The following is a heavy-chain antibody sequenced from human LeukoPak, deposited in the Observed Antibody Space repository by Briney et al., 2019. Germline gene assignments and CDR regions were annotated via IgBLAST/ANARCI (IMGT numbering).Heavy chain of an antibody. CDR2: ISSSGSTI. CDR1: GSTFSDYY. V-gene: IGHV3-11*04. CDR3: ASVRFLEWLPIDY. Sequence: GGSLRLSCAASGSTFSDYYMSWIRQAPGKGLEWVSYISSSGSTIYYADSVKGRFTISRDNAKNSLYLQMNGLRAEDTAVYYCASVRFLEWLPIDYWGQGTLVTVSS. J-gene: IGHJ4*02. D-gene: IGHD3-3*01.